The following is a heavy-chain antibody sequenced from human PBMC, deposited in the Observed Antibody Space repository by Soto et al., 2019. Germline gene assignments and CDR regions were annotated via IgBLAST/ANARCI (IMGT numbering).Heavy chain of an antibody. CDR2: ISSSSSTI. Sequence: GGSLRLSCAASGFTFSSYSMNWVRQAPGKGLEWVSYISSSSSTIYYADSVKGRFTISRDNAKNSLYLQMNSLRDEDTAVYYCAGFGELNLLHYYYGMDVWGQGTTVTVSS. D-gene: IGHD3-10*01. CDR1: GFTFSSYS. V-gene: IGHV3-48*02. J-gene: IGHJ6*02. CDR3: AGFGELNLLHYYYGMDV.